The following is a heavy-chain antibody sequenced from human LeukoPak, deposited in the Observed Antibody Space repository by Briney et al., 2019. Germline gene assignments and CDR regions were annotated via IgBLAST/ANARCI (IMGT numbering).Heavy chain of an antibody. J-gene: IGHJ6*02. CDR1: GGSISSTTYY. CDR3: ARERYNWNRYGMDV. V-gene: IGHV4-39*07. Sequence: PSETLSLTCTVSGGSISSTTYYWGWIRQPPGKGLEWIGSIYYSGSTYYNPSLKNRVTISVDTSKNQFSLKLSSVTAADTAVYYCARERYNWNRYGMDVWGQGTTVTVSS. D-gene: IGHD1-20*01. CDR2: IYYSGST.